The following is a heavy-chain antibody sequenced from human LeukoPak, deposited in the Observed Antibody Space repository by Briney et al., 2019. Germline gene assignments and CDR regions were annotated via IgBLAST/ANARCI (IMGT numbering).Heavy chain of an antibody. J-gene: IGHJ6*02. D-gene: IGHD2-2*01. CDR1: GFSFSNYA. CDR2: ISDSGSST. Sequence: GGSLRLSCAASGFSFSNYAMSWVRQAPGKGLEWVSGISDSGSSTYYADSVKGRFTISRDNAKNSLYLQMNSLRAEDTAVYYCARETLGGDCSSTSCYEYYYYYYGMDVWGQGTTVTVSS. CDR3: ARETLGGDCSSTSCYEYYYYYYGMDV. V-gene: IGHV3-23*01.